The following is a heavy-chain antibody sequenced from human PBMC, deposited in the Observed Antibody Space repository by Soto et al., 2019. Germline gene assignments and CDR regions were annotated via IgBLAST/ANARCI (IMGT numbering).Heavy chain of an antibody. V-gene: IGHV3-48*02. Sequence: GALRLSCAASGFTFSSYSMNWVRQAPGKGLEWVSYISSSSSTIYYADSVKGRFTISRDNAKNSLYLQMNSLRDEDTAVYYCARVDYDFWSGYFFFHYGMDVWGQGTTVTVSS. J-gene: IGHJ6*02. CDR3: ARVDYDFWSGYFFFHYGMDV. D-gene: IGHD3-3*01. CDR1: GFTFSSYS. CDR2: ISSSSSTI.